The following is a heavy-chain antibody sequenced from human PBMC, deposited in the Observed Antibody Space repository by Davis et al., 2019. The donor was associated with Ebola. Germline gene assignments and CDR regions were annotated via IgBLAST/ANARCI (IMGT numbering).Heavy chain of an antibody. CDR2: ISNSGGST. Sequence: PGGSLRLSCAVSGFTFSTYAMHWVRQAPGKGLEYVSAISNSGGSTYYADSVKGRFTISRDNSKNTVYLQMGSVRAEDMAVYYCVRSSGSLDVWGQGTTVTVSS. CDR1: GFTFSTYA. CDR3: VRSSGSLDV. V-gene: IGHV3-64*02. J-gene: IGHJ6*02. D-gene: IGHD3-10*01.